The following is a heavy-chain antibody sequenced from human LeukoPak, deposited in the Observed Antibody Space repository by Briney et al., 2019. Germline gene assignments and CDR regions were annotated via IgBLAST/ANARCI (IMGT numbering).Heavy chain of an antibody. Sequence: GGSLRLSCAASGFTFSSYAMSWVRQAPGKGLEWVSAISGSGGSTYYADSVKGRFTISRDNSKNTLYLQMNSLRAEDTAVYYCAKDPRTYYCGSGSQFDYWGQGTLVTVSS. CDR3: AKDPRTYYCGSGSQFDY. J-gene: IGHJ4*02. V-gene: IGHV3-23*01. D-gene: IGHD3-10*01. CDR2: ISGSGGST. CDR1: GFTFSSYA.